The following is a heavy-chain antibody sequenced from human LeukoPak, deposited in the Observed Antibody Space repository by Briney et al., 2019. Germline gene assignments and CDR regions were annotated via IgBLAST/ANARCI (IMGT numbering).Heavy chain of an antibody. Sequence: SETLSLTCTVSGGSISSYYWSWIRQPAGKGLEWIGRIYTSGSTNYNPSLKSRVTMSVDTSKNQFSLKLSSVTAADTAVYYCARRTTLLWFGEYDAFDIWGQGTMVTVSS. J-gene: IGHJ3*02. V-gene: IGHV4-4*07. CDR2: IYTSGST. CDR3: ARRTTLLWFGEYDAFDI. CDR1: GGSISSYY. D-gene: IGHD3-10*01.